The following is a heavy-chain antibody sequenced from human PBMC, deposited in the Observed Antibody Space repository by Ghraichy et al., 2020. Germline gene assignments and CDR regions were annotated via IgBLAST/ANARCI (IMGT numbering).Heavy chain of an antibody. Sequence: SETLSLTCAVYGGSFSGYYWSWIRQPPGKGLEWIGEINHSGSTNYKPSLKSRVTISVDTSKNQFSLKLSSVTAADTDVYYCARLRLYSSSWYRRKGGFDYWGQGTLVTVSS. CDR1: GGSFSGYY. CDR2: INHSGST. J-gene: IGHJ4*02. D-gene: IGHD6-13*01. CDR3: ARLRLYSSSWYRRKGGFDY. V-gene: IGHV4-34*01.